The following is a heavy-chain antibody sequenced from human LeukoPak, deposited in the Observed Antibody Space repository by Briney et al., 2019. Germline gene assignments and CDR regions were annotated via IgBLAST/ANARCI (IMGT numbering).Heavy chain of an antibody. CDR1: GFTFSSYW. CDR3: AREDYDFWSGYLGPS. J-gene: IGHJ5*02. CDR2: INSDGSST. Sequence: AGGSLRLSCAASGFTFSSYWMHWVRQAPGKGLVWVSRINSDGSSTSYADSVKGRFTISRDNAKHTLYLQMNSLRAEDTAVYYCAREDYDFWSGYLGPSWGQGTLVTVSS. D-gene: IGHD3-3*01. V-gene: IGHV3-74*01.